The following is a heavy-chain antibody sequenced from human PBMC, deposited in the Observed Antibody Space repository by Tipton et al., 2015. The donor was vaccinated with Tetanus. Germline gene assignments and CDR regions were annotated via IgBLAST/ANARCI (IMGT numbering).Heavy chain of an antibody. CDR3: ARDQARGARGWNYFDY. CDR1: GGSISSGGYY. Sequence: LRLSCTVSGGSISSGGYYWSWIRQHPGKGLEWIGDIYNSGSTYYTPSLKSRVTILVDTTKNQFSLKLKSVTAADTAVYYCARDQARGARGWNYFDYWGQGSLVTVSS. J-gene: IGHJ4*02. V-gene: IGHV4-31*03. CDR2: IYNSGST. D-gene: IGHD1-26*01.